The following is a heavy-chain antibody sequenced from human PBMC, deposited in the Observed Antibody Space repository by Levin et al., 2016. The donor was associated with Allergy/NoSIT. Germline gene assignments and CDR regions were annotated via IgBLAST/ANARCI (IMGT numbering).Heavy chain of an antibody. J-gene: IGHJ6*02. D-gene: IGHD5-12*01. CDR1: GYTFTSYG. CDR2: ISAYNGNT. V-gene: IGHV1-18*01. CDR3: ARDFSGYDSIHYYYGMDV. Sequence: ASVKVSCKASGYTFTSYGISWVRQAPGQGLEWMGWISAYNGNTNYAQKLQGRVTMTTDTSTSTAYMELRSLRSDDTAVYYCARDFSGYDSIHYYYGMDVWGQGTTVTVSS.